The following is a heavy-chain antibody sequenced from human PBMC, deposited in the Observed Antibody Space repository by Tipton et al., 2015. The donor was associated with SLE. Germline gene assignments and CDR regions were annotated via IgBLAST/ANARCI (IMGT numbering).Heavy chain of an antibody. CDR3: ASNYDPTPVAFDI. CDR1: GGSISSYY. J-gene: IGHJ3*02. CDR2: IYYSGST. D-gene: IGHD3-22*01. Sequence: TLSLTCTVSGGSISSYYWSWLRQPPGKGLEWIGYIYYSGSTNYHPSLKSRVTISVDTSKNQFSLKLSSVTAADTAVYYCASNYDPTPVAFDIWGQGTMVTVSS. V-gene: IGHV4-59*01.